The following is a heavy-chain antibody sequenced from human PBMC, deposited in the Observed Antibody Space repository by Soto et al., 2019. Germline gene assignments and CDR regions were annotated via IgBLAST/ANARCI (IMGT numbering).Heavy chain of an antibody. V-gene: IGHV3-23*01. D-gene: IGHD3-16*01. CDR1: GFTFNNYA. CDR2: ISSTGVIA. Sequence: GGSLRLSCAASGFTFNNYAMSWVRQAPGKGLEWVSGISSTGVIADYADSVKGRLTISRDNSKNTLHMEVNSLTAEDTAVYYCARAGGVAAPDYWGQGTLVTVSS. CDR3: ARAGGVAAPDY. J-gene: IGHJ4*02.